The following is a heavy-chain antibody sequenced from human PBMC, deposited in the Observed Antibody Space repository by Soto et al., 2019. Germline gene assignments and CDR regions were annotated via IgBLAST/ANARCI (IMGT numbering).Heavy chain of an antibody. J-gene: IGHJ5*02. CDR3: ARTYYDILTGPLNWFDP. V-gene: IGHV4-39*07. Sequence: SETLSLTCTVSGGSISSSSYYWGWIRQPPGKGLEWIGSIYYSASTYYNPSLKSRVTISVDTSKNQFSLKLSSVTAADTAVYYCARTYYDILTGPLNWFDPWGQGTLVTVSS. CDR2: IYYSAST. D-gene: IGHD3-9*01. CDR1: GGSISSSSYY.